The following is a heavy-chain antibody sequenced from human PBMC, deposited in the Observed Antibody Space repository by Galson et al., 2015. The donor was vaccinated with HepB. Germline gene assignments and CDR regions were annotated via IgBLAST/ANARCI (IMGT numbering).Heavy chain of an antibody. CDR3: ARGDTVVVPAVIEADY. CDR1: GFTFSSYA. Sequence: SLRLSCAASGFTFSSYAMSWVRQAPGKGLEWVSGISASGGNTYYADSVKGRFTISRDNSRNTLYLQMNSLGAEDTAVYYYARGDTVVVPAVIEADYWFQGTLVTVSS. J-gene: IGHJ4*02. CDR2: ISASGGNT. V-gene: IGHV3-23*01. D-gene: IGHD2-2*01.